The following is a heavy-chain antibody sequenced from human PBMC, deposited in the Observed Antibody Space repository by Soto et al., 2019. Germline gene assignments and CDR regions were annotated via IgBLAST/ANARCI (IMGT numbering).Heavy chain of an antibody. CDR1: GGSISSGDYY. J-gene: IGHJ5*02. CDR3: ARAMVVTQNWFAP. V-gene: IGHV4-30-4*01. Sequence: QVQLQESGPGLVKPSQTLSLTCTVSGGSISSGDYYWSWIRQPPGKGLEWIGYIYYSGSTYYNPSLQTRVTISVDTSKNQFSLKLSSVTAADTAVYYCARAMVVTQNWFAPWGQGTLVTVSS. CDR2: IYYSGST. D-gene: IGHD2-21*02.